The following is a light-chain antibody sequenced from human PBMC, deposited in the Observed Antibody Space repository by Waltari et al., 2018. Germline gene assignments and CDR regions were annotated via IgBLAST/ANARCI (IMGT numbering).Light chain of an antibody. Sequence: QSALTQPASVSGSPGQSITISCTGTSSDSGSYNVVSWYQQHPGKAPKLLIFEGSQRPSGVSNRFSASASGDTAFLTISGLQAEDEADYYCCSYAGTSTPYVFGTGTKVTV. J-gene: IGLJ1*01. CDR3: CSYAGTSTPYV. CDR2: EGS. V-gene: IGLV2-23*01. CDR1: SSDSGSYNV.